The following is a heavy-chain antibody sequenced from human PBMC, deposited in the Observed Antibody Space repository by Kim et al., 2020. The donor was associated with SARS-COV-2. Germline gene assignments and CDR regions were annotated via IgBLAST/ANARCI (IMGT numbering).Heavy chain of an antibody. D-gene: IGHD2-15*01. CDR3: ARSGRRWFFDY. V-gene: IGHV4-39*01. J-gene: IGHJ4*02. Sequence: SYYNPSLKSRLAMSVDTSKNQVSLKLSSVTAADTATCFCARSGRRWFFDYWGLGIPVTVSS. CDR2: S.